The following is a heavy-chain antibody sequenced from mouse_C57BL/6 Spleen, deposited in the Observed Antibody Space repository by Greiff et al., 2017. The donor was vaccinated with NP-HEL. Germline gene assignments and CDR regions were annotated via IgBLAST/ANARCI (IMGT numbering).Heavy chain of an antibody. CDR3: ARREIYYGNYYAMDY. CDR1: GYAFSSYW. CDR2: IYPGDGDT. V-gene: IGHV1-80*01. D-gene: IGHD2-1*01. J-gene: IGHJ4*01. Sequence: QVQLQQSGAELVKPGASVKISCKASGYAFSSYWMNWVKQRPGKGLEWIGQIYPGDGDTNYNGKFKGKATLTADKSSSTAYMQLSSLTSEDSAVYFCARREIYYGNYYAMDYWGQGTSVTVSS.